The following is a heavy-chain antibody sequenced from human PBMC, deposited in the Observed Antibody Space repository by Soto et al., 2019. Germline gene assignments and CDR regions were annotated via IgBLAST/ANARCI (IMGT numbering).Heavy chain of an antibody. CDR2: INPNSGGT. V-gene: IGHV1-2*02. J-gene: IGHJ6*02. Sequence: ASVKVSCKASGYTFTGYYMHWVRQAPGQGLEWMGWINPNSGGTNYAQKFQGRVTMTRDTSISTAYMELSRLRSDDTAVYYCASTSTGYYYYGMDVWGQGTTVTVSS. CDR3: ASTSTGYYYYGMDV. CDR1: GYTFTGYY.